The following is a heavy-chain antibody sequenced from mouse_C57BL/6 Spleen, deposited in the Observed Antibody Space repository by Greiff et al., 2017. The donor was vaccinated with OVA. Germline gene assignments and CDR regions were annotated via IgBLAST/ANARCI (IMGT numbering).Heavy chain of an antibody. J-gene: IGHJ3*01. Sequence: EVQLQQSGAELVRPGASVKLSCPASGFNIKDDYMHWVKQRPEQGLEWIGWIDPENGDTEYASKFQGKATITADTSSNTAYLQLSSLTSEDTAVYYCTTRDGYYWGQGTLVTVSA. V-gene: IGHV14-4*01. CDR3: TTRDGYY. D-gene: IGHD2-3*01. CDR2: IDPENGDT. CDR1: GFNIKDDY.